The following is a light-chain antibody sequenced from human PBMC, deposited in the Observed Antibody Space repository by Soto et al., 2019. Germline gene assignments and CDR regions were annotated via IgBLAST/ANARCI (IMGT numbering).Light chain of an antibody. CDR1: QYIRHD. J-gene: IGKJ1*01. V-gene: IGKV1-6*01. CDR3: LQDYTYPWT. CDR2: TAS. Sequence: AIRMTQSPSSLSASVGDRVTITCRASQYIRHDLGWYQQKPGKAPKLLIYTASTLESGVPSRFSGSGSGTDFSLTITSLQPEDFATYYCLQDYTYPWTFGQGTKVDIK.